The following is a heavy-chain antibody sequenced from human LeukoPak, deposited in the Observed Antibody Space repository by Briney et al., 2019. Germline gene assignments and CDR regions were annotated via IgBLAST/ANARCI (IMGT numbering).Heavy chain of an antibody. V-gene: IGHV1-69*05. CDR3: ARWGGYCGGGSCYFDY. Sequence: ATVKVSCKASGYTFTSYGISWVRQAPGQGLEWMGGIIPIFGTANYAQKFQGRVTITTDESTSTAYMEPSSLRSEDTAVYYCARWGGYCGGGSCYFDYWGQGTLVTVSS. CDR2: IIPIFGTA. J-gene: IGHJ4*02. D-gene: IGHD2-15*01. CDR1: GYTFTSYG.